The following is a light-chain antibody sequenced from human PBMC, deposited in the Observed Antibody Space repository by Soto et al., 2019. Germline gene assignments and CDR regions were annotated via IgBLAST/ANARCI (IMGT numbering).Light chain of an antibody. J-gene: IGKJ4*01. CDR1: QNINRW. Sequence: DIQLTQSPSTLSASLGDRVTITCRASQNINRWLAWYQQRPGKAPNLLIHKASTLEAGVPSRFSGSASGTEFTLTISSLQPDDFAAYFCLQYNVYPLTFGGGTKVEIK. CDR3: LQYNVYPLT. V-gene: IGKV1-5*03. CDR2: KAS.